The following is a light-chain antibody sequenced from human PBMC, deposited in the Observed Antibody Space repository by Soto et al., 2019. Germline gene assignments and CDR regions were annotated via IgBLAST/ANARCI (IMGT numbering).Light chain of an antibody. CDR2: AAS. CDR3: QRSYSTRGLT. J-gene: IGKJ4*01. CDR1: QSISSW. Sequence: DIQMTKSPSTLSASVGDRVTNTCRASQSISSWLAWYQQKPGKAPKLLIYAASSLQSGVPSRFSGSGSGTDFTLTISSLQPEDFATYCCQRSYSTRGLTIGGGTKVDIK. V-gene: IGKV1-39*01.